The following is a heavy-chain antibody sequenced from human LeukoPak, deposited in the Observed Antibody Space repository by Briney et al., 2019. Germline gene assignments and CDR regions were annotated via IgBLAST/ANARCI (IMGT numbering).Heavy chain of an antibody. Sequence: PSQTLSLTCTVSGGSISSGDYYWSWIRQPPGKGLEWIGYIYYSGSTYYNPSLKSRVTISVDTSKNQFSLKLNSVTAADTAVYYCARDKLATGTTGWFDPWGQGTLVTVSS. CDR3: ARDKLATGTTGWFDP. J-gene: IGHJ5*02. D-gene: IGHD4-17*01. CDR2: IYYSGST. V-gene: IGHV4-30-4*01. CDR1: GGSISSGDYY.